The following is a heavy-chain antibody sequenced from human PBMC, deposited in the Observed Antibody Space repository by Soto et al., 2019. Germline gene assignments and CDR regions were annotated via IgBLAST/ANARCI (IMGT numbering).Heavy chain of an antibody. V-gene: IGHV1-58*02. CDR3: ARELYCSGDNCYSWFDP. D-gene: IGHD2-15*01. CDR1: GFTFTSSA. CDR2: IVVGSGNT. Sequence: SVKVSCKASGFTFTSSAMQWVRQARGQRLEWIGWIVVGSGNTNYAQKFQERVTITRDMSTSTAYMELSSLRSEDTAVYYCARELYCSGDNCYSWFDPWGQGTLVTVSS. J-gene: IGHJ5*02.